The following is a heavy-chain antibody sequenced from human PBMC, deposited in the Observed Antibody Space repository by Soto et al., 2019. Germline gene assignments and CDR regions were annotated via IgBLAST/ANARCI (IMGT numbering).Heavy chain of an antibody. D-gene: IGHD2-15*01. Sequence: ASVKVSCKASGYTFTGYYMHWVRQAPGQGLEWMGWINPNSGGTNYAQKFQGWVTMTRDTSISTAYMELSRLRSDDTAVYYCARTLGTGRDCSGGSCYPGSVAFDIWGQGTMVTVSS. CDR3: ARTLGTGRDCSGGSCYPGSVAFDI. V-gene: IGHV1-2*04. CDR1: GYTFTGYY. J-gene: IGHJ3*02. CDR2: INPNSGGT.